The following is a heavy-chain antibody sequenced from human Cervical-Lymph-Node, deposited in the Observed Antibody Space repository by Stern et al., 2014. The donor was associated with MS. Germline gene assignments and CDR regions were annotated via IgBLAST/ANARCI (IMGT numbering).Heavy chain of an antibody. CDR1: GFTFSSYC. J-gene: IGHJ4*02. CDR3: AREGSGWYYFDY. V-gene: IGHV3-33*01. CDR2: IWYDGSNK. Sequence: VQLVESGGGVVQPGRSLRLSCAASGFTFSSYCMHWVRQAPGKALEWVAVIWYDGSNKYYADSVKGRFTISRDNSKNTLYLQMNSLRAEDTAVYYCAREGSGWYYFDYWGQGTLVTVSS. D-gene: IGHD6-19*01.